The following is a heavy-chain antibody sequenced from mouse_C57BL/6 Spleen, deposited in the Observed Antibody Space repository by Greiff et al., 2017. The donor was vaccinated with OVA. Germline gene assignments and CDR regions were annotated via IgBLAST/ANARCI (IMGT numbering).Heavy chain of an antibody. V-gene: IGHV7-3*01. CDR2: IRNKANGYTT. CDR3: ARPFTTVVATPFAY. D-gene: IGHD1-1*01. Sequence: EVQVVESGGGLVQPGGSLSLSCAASGFTFTDYYMSWVRQPPGKALEWLGFIRNKANGYTTEYSASVKGRFTISRDNSQSILYLQMNALRAEDSATYYCARPFTTVVATPFAYWGQGTLVTVSA. J-gene: IGHJ3*01. CDR1: GFTFTDYY.